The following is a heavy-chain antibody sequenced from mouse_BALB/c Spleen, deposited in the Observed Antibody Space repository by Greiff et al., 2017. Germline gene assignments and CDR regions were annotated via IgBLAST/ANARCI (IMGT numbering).Heavy chain of an antibody. J-gene: IGHJ4*01. CDR1: GYSITSDYA. CDR2: ISYSGST. CDR3: ARDCNYDYYAMDY. V-gene: IGHV3-2*02. Sequence: EVQLQESGPGLVKPSQSLSLTCTVTGYSITSDYAWNWIRQFPGNKLEWMGYISYSGSTSYNPSLKSRISITRDTSKNQFFLQLNSVTTEDTATYCCARDCNYDYYAMDYWGQGTSVTVAS. D-gene: IGHD2-1*01.